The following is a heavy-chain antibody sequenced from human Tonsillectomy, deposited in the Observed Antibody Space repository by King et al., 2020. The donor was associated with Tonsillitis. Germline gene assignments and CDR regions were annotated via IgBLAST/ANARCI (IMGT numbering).Heavy chain of an antibody. CDR2: IYYRGTT. CDR3: ARDYGSGTYYKRPLTY. D-gene: IGHD3-10*01. V-gene: IGHV4-59*01. Sequence: QLQESGPGLVKPSETLSLTCTVSGGSMSAYYWSWLRQPPGKPLEWIGYIYYRGTTKYNASLKGRVTISADTSKNQFSLKLTSVTAADTAVYYCARDYGSGTYYKRPLTYWGQGTLVTVSS. CDR1: GGSMSAYY. J-gene: IGHJ4*02.